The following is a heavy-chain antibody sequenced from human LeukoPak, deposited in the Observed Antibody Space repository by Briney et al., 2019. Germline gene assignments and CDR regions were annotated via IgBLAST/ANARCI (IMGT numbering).Heavy chain of an antibody. CDR2: INPSGGST. Sequence: ASVKVSCKASGYTFASYYMHWVRQAPGQGLEWMGIINPSGGSTSYAQKFQGRVTMTRDTSTSTVYMELSSLRSEDTAVYYCARAPPPDIDMDVWGKGTTATVSS. V-gene: IGHV1-46*01. CDR3: ARAPPPDIDMDV. CDR1: GYTFASYY. J-gene: IGHJ6*03.